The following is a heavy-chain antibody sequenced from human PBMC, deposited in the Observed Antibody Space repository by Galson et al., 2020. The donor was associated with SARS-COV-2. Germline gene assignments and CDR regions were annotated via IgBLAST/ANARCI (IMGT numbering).Heavy chain of an antibody. CDR1: GGSISSGGYF. V-gene: IGHV4-31*03. CDR2: IYYSGAT. J-gene: IGHJ4*02. Sequence: SETLSLTCSVSGGSISSGGYFWSWIRQHPGKGLEWIGYIYYSGATYYNPSLKSRVTMSVDTSKNQFSLNLTSVTAADTAIYYCARAPVTRYLDYWDQGILVTVSA. CDR3: ARAPVTRYLDY. D-gene: IGHD4-17*01.